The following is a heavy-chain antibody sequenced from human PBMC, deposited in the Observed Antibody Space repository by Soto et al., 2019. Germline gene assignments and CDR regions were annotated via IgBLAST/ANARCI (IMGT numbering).Heavy chain of an antibody. D-gene: IGHD6-19*01. CDR3: ARAYRSGWSASD. V-gene: IGHV1-46*01. J-gene: IGHJ4*02. CDR1: GYTFTSYF. Sequence: ASVKVSCKASGYTFTSYFIHWVRQAPGQGLEWMGIINPSYGTTTYAQKFQGRVTMTTDTSTSTAYMELRSLRSDDTAVYYCARAYRSGWSASDWGQGTPVTVAS. CDR2: INPSYGTT.